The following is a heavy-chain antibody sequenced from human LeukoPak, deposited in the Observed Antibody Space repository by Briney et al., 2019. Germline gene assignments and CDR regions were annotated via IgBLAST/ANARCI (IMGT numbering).Heavy chain of an antibody. CDR3: AKGAFDYYDSSGMRA. CDR1: GFTFSRYW. J-gene: IGHJ5*02. V-gene: IGHV3-74*01. D-gene: IGHD3-22*01. CDR2: INSDGSTT. Sequence: GGSLRLSCAASGFTFSRYWVHWVRQAPGKGLVWVSRINSDGSTTDYADSVKGRFTISRDNAKNTLYLQMNSLRAEDTAVYYCAKGAFDYYDSSGMRAWGQGTLVTVSS.